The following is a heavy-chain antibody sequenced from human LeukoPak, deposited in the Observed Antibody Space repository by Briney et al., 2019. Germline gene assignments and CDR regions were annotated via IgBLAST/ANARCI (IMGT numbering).Heavy chain of an antibody. CDR3: ARKGYGGVYDY. CDR1: GGTFSSYA. CDR2: IIPIFGTA. V-gene: IGHV1-69*05. D-gene: IGHD5-12*01. J-gene: IGHJ4*02. Sequence: ASVKVSCKASGGTFSSYAISWVRQAPGQGLEWMRGIIPIFGTANYAQKFQGRVTITTDESTSTAYMELSSLRSEDTAVYYCARKGYGGVYDYWGQGTLVTVSS.